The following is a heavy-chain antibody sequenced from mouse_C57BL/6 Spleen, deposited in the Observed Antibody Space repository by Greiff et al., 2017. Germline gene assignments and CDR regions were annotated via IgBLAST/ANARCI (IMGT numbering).Heavy chain of an antibody. CDR1: GYTFTNYW. Sequence: VQVVESGAELVRPGTSVKMSCKASGYTFTNYWIGWAKQRPGHGLEWIGDIYPGGGYTNYNEKFKGKATLTADKSSSTAYMQFSSLTSEDSAIYYCARGRSTMITTRRGYYFDYWGQGTTLTVSS. J-gene: IGHJ2*01. V-gene: IGHV1-63*01. CDR3: ARGRSTMITTRRGYYFDY. D-gene: IGHD2-4*01. CDR2: IYPGGGYT.